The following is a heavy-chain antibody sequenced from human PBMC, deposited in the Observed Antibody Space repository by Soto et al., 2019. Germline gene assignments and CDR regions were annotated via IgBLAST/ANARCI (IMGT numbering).Heavy chain of an antibody. CDR1: GGSISSYY. J-gene: IGHJ4*02. D-gene: IGHD3-10*01. CDR2: IYYSGST. CDR3: ARAIGWFGELLGGYYFDY. Sequence: SETLSLTCTVSGGSISSYYWSWIRQPPGKGLEWIGCIYYSGSTNYNPSLKSRVTISVDTSKNQFSLKLSSVTAADTAVYYCARAIGWFGELLGGYYFDYWGQGTLVTVSS. V-gene: IGHV4-59*08.